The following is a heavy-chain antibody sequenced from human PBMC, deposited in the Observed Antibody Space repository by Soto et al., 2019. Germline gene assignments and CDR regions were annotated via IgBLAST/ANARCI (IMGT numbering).Heavy chain of an antibody. Sequence: ASVKVSCKASGYTFTGYYMHWVRQAPGQGLEWMGWINPNSGGTNYAQKFQGRVTMTRDTSISTAYMELSRLRSDDTAVYYCARESGEATYYYFGMDVWGQGTKVAAS. J-gene: IGHJ6*02. CDR3: ARESGEATYYYFGMDV. CDR1: GYTFTGYY. V-gene: IGHV1-2*02. D-gene: IGHD4-17*01. CDR2: INPNSGGT.